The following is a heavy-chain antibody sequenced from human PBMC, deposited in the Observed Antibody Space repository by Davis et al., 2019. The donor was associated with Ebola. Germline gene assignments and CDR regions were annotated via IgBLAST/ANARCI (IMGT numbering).Heavy chain of an antibody. CDR1: GFTVSRNY. CDR2: IYSGGST. V-gene: IGHV3-53*04. CDR3: ARVEYYDNVWGSNRPGSYYGMDV. J-gene: IGHJ6*02. D-gene: IGHD3-16*02. Sequence: PGGSLRLSCAVSGFTVSRNYMNWVRQAPGKGLEWVSVIYSGGSTDYADSVKGRFTIARHNSKNTLYLQMNSLRAEDTAVYYCARVEYYDNVWGSNRPGSYYGMDVWGQGTTVTVSS.